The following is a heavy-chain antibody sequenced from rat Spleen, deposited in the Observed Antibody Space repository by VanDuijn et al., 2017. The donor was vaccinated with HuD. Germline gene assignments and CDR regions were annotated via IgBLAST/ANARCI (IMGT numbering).Heavy chain of an antibody. J-gene: IGHJ4*01. Sequence: EVQLVESGGALVQPGRSLKLSCAASGFTFSDYNMAWVRQAPKKGLEWVATISTSGSRTYYPDSVKGRFTISRDNAKSSLYLQMNSLKSEDTATYYCARHYYKDYVMDAWGQGASVTVSS. V-gene: IGHV5S10*01. CDR2: ISTSGSRT. CDR3: ARHYYKDYVMDA. CDR1: GFTFSDYN. D-gene: IGHD1-1*01.